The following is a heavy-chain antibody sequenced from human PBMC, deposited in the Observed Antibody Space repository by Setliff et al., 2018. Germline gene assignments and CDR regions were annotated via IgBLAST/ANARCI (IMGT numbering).Heavy chain of an antibody. Sequence: SETLSLTCTVSGGSISSGNYYWSWIRQLPGKGLEWIGFIHYSGSTTYNPSLKSRVTISLDTPKNQFPRRLKSVTAADTAVYYGAGGNSRSSVCYVVPHFDYWGQGTLVTVSS. V-gene: IGHV4-61*01. CDR3: AGGNSRSSVCYVVPHFDY. J-gene: IGHJ4*02. CDR2: IHYSGST. CDR1: GGSISSGNYY. D-gene: IGHD6-19*01.